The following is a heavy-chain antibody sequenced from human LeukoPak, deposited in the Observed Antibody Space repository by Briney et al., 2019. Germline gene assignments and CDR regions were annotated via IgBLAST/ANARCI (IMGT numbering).Heavy chain of an antibody. CDR2: TSSSGATT. J-gene: IGHJ4*02. CDR1: GFTFSSYA. D-gene: IGHD6-13*01. CDR3: AKSVAASGVNYFDN. V-gene: IGHV3-23*01. Sequence: PGGSLRLSCAASGFTFSSYAMHWVRQAPGKGLEWVAGTSSSGATTSCAGYVKGRLTISRDNSNNTLSLQMNSLRDDDTAIYYCAKSVAASGVNYFDNWGQGTLVTVSS.